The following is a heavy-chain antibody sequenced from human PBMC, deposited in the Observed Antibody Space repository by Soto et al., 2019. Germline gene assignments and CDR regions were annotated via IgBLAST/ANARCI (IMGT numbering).Heavy chain of an antibody. CDR2: IYPGDSDT. D-gene: IGHD6-19*01. Sequence: GESLKISCKGSGYSFTSYWIGWVLQMPWKGLEWMGIIYPGDSDTRYSPSFQGQVTISADKSISTAYLQWSSLKASDTAMYYCASPDSSGAGAYSGMDVWGQGTTVTVPS. CDR3: ASPDSSGAGAYSGMDV. V-gene: IGHV5-51*01. CDR1: GYSFTSYW. J-gene: IGHJ6*02.